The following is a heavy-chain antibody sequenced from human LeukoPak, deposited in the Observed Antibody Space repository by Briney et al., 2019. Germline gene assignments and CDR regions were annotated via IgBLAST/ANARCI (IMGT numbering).Heavy chain of an antibody. CDR1: GGSISSGDYY. Sequence: SQTLSLTCTVSGGSISSGDYYWSWIRQPPGKGLEWIGYIYYSGSTYYNPSLKSRVTISVDTSKSQFSLKLSSVTAADTAVYYCASVIIDSSGPIDYWGQGTLVTVSS. D-gene: IGHD3-22*01. J-gene: IGHJ4*02. CDR2: IYYSGST. V-gene: IGHV4-30-4*01. CDR3: ASVIIDSSGPIDY.